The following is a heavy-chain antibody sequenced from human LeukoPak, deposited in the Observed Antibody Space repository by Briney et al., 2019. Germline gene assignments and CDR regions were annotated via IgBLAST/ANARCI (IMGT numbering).Heavy chain of an antibody. J-gene: IGHJ4*02. CDR3: ARYPPGSRNGYYYIDD. CDR2: ISGGGAST. Sequence: QAGRSLRLSCAASGFTFSTYAMSWVRQAPGKGLEWVSAISGGGASTYYADSVKGWFTTSRDNSKNTLYLQMNSLRAEDTAVYFCARYPPGSRNGYYYIDDWGQGTLVTVSS. V-gene: IGHV3-23*01. CDR1: GFTFSTYA. D-gene: IGHD3-22*01.